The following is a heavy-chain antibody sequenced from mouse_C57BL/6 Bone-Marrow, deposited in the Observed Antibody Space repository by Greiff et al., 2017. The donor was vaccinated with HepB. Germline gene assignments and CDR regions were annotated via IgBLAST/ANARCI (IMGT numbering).Heavy chain of an antibody. J-gene: IGHJ2*01. V-gene: IGHV1-15*01. D-gene: IGHD1-1*01. CDR2: IDPETGGT. Sequence: VQLVESGAELVRPGASVTLSCKASGYTFTDYEMHWVKQTPVHGLKWIGAIDPETGGTAYNQKFKGKAILTADKSSSTAYMELCSLTSEDSAVYYCTRLGTTEFDYWGQGTTLTVSS. CDR3: TRLGTTEFDY. CDR1: GYTFTDYE.